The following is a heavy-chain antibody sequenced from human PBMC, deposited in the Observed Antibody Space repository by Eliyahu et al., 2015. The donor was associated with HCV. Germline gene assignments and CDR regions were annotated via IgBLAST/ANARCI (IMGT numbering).Heavy chain of an antibody. CDR2: ISSSGTYK. V-gene: IGHV3-21*01. D-gene: IGHD4-23*01. CDR1: GLSFSDSS. Sequence: ELQLVESGGGLVKPGGSLRLFCTAXGLSFSDSSMNWVRQAPGKGRXWVSSISSSGTYKYYADSVKGRFTISRDNANNSLYLQMNSLRAEDAAVYYCARDNFGGNSRDFDYWGQGTXVTVSS. CDR3: ARDNFGGNSRDFDY. J-gene: IGHJ4*02.